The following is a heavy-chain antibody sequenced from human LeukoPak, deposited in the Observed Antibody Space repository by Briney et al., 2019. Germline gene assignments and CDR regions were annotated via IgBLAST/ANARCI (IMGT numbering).Heavy chain of an antibody. CDR2: ISRTGGAV. CDR3: ARGSSLIGGFDY. J-gene: IGHJ4*02. D-gene: IGHD2-8*01. V-gene: IGHV3-11*01. Sequence: PGRSLRPSCAASGFTFNQHSMSWIRQAPGKGLEWLSYISRTGGAVHYADSVEGRFTISRDNARNSLSLQMNGLRADDTAVYFWARGSSLIGGFDYWGRGTLVTVSS. CDR1: GFTFNQHS.